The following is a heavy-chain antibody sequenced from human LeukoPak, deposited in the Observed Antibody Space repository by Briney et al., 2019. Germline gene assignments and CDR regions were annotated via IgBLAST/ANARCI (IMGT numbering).Heavy chain of an antibody. D-gene: IGHD3-9*01. CDR2: INYSGST. CDR3: ARERVLYYDILTGYRNAAFDI. J-gene: IGHJ3*02. CDR1: GGSFSGYY. V-gene: IGHV4-34*01. Sequence: SETLSLTCAVYGGSFSGYYWSWIRQPPGKGLEWIGEINYSGSTNYNPSLKSRVTISVDTSKNQFSLKLSSVTAADTAVYYCARERVLYYDILTGYRNAAFDIWGQGTMVTVSS.